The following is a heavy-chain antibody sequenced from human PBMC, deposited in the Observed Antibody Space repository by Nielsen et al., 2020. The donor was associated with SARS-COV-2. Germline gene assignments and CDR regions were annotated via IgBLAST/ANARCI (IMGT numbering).Heavy chain of an antibody. V-gene: IGHV3-30*18. J-gene: IGHJ4*02. CDR1: GFTFSSYG. CDR2: ISYDGSNK. CDR3: AKGGVVVISFFDY. D-gene: IGHD3-22*01. Sequence: GESLKISCAASGFTFSSYGMHWVRQAPGKGLEWVAVISYDGSNKYYADSVKGRFTISRDNSKNTLYLQMNSLRAEDTAVYYCAKGGVVVISFFDYWGQGTLVTVSS.